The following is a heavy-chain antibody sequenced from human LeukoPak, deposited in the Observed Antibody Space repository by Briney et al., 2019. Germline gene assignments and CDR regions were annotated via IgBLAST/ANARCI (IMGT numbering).Heavy chain of an antibody. CDR3: AKDPSRGRIVGATSAFDI. CDR1: GFTFSNYG. Sequence: GGSLRLSCAASGFTFSNYGMHWVRQAPGKGLEWVAVISYAGSNKYYADSVKGRFTISRDNSKNTLYLQMNSLRAEDTAVYYCAKDPSRGRIVGATSAFDIWGQGTMVTVSS. V-gene: IGHV3-30*18. CDR2: ISYAGSNK. D-gene: IGHD1-26*01. J-gene: IGHJ3*02.